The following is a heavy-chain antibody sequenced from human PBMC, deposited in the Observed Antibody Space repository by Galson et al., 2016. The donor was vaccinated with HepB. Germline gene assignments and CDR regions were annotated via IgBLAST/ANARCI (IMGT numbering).Heavy chain of an antibody. V-gene: IGHV4-39*01. CDR3: ATTPPYYYGSGSTPLRWFDP. D-gene: IGHD3-10*01. J-gene: IGHJ5*02. CDR1: GGSISSSSYY. Sequence: SETLSLTCTVSGGSISSSSYYWGWIRQPPGKGLEWIGSIYYSGSTYYNPSLKSRVTISVDTSKNQFSLKLSSVTAADTAVYYCATTPPYYYGSGSTPLRWFDPWGQGTLVTVSS. CDR2: IYYSGST.